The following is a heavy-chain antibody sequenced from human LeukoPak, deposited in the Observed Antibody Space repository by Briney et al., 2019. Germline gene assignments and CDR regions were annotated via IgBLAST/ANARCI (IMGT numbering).Heavy chain of an antibody. CDR3: ARENYDSSGYYPYYFDY. V-gene: IGHV4-30-4*01. D-gene: IGHD3-22*01. J-gene: IGHJ4*02. Sequence: SETLSLTCTVSGGSISSGDYYWSWIRQPPGKGLEWIGYIHYSGSTHYNPSLKSRVTISVDTSKNQFSLKLSSVTAADTAVYYCARENYDSSGYYPYYFDYWGQGTLVTVSS. CDR1: GGSISSGDYY. CDR2: IHYSGST.